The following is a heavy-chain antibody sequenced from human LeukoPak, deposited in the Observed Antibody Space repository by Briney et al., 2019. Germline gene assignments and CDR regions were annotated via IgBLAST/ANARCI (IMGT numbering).Heavy chain of an antibody. CDR2: INHGGTT. V-gene: IGHV4-34*01. D-gene: IGHD3-16*01. Sequence: SETLSLTCGVYGGSFSGYWSWIRPPPGKGLEWIGEINHGGTTNYNPSLKSRVTISVDTSKNQFSLKLTSVTAVDTAVYYCARGADYLGRWGQGTLVTVSS. CDR1: GGSFSGY. J-gene: IGHJ5*02. CDR3: ARGADYLGR.